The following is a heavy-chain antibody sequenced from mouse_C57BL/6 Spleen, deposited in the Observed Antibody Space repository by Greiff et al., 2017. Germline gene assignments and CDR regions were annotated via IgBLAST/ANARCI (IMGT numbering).Heavy chain of an antibody. CDR2: ISSGSSTI. CDR3: ARGYYEYAMDD. D-gene: IGHD2-4*01. CDR1: GFTFSDYG. V-gene: IGHV5-17*01. J-gene: IGHJ4*01. Sequence: EVQVVESGGGLVKPGGSLKLSCAASGFTFSDYGMHWVRQAPEKGLEWVAYISSGSSTIYYTDTVKGRFTISRDNAKTTLFLQRTSLRSEDMAMYYCARGYYEYAMDDWGQGTSVTVSS.